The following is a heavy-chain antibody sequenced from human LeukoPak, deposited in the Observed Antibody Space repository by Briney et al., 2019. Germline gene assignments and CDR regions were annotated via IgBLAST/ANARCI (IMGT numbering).Heavy chain of an antibody. D-gene: IGHD1-26*01. CDR1: GGSFSNYY. V-gene: IGHV4-34*01. J-gene: IGHJ3*02. CDR3: ARDSFGVGGTQDAFDI. CDR2: INHSGTT. Sequence: SETLSLTCAVSGGSFSNYYWTWIRQPPGKGLEWIGEINHSGTTNYSPSLKSRVTMSVDTSKNQFSLNVTSVTAADTAVYYCARDSFGVGGTQDAFDIWGQGTMVTVSS.